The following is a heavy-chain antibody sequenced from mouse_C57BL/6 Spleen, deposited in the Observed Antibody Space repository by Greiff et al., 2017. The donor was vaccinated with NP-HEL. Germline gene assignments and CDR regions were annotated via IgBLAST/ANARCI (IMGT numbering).Heavy chain of an antibody. Sequence: EVNVVESGGDLVKPGGSLKLSCAASGFTFSSYGMSWVRQTPDKRLEWVATISSGGSYTYYPDSVKGRFTISRDNAKNTLYLQMSSLKSEDTAMYYCASLNWDGYWGQGTTLTVSS. CDR2: ISSGGSYT. CDR1: GFTFSSYG. J-gene: IGHJ2*01. V-gene: IGHV5-6*01. CDR3: ASLNWDGY. D-gene: IGHD4-1*02.